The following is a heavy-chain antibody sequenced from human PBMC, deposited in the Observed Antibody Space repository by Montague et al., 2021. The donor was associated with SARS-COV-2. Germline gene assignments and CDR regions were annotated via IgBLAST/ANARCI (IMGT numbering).Heavy chain of an antibody. CDR1: GFTVNKNY. CDR2: IYSGGTT. Sequence: PLRLSCAASGFTVNKNYMSWVRQAPGKGLEWVSAIYSGGTTYYGDSVTGRFTISRYNSKNTLYLQMNSLRAEDTAVYYCARAETYDSTGPLFYWGQGTLVTVSS. J-gene: IGHJ4*02. CDR3: ARAETYDSTGPLFY. V-gene: IGHV3-53*01. D-gene: IGHD3-22*01.